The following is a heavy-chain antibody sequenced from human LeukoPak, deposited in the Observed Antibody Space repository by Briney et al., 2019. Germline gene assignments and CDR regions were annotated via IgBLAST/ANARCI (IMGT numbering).Heavy chain of an antibody. CDR2: INPNSGGT. CDR1: GYTFTGYY. V-gene: IGHV1-2*04. Sequence: ASVKVSRKASGYTFTGYYTHWVRQAPGQGLEWMGWINPNSGGTNYAQKFQGWVTMTRDTSISTAYMELSRLRSDDTAVYYCARDNRVYYYGMDVWGQGTTVTVSS. D-gene: IGHD6-13*01. CDR3: ARDNRVYYYGMDV. J-gene: IGHJ6*02.